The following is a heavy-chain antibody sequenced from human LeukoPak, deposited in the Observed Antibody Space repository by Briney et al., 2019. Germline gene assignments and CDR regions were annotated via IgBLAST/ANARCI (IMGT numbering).Heavy chain of an antibody. CDR2: IIPIFGTA. CDR1: GYTFTGYY. J-gene: IGHJ5*02. Sequence: SVKVSCKASGYTFTGYYMHWVRQAPGQGLEWMGRIIPIFGTANYAQKFQGRVTITTDESTSTAYMELSSLRSEDTAVYYCAREDSRLHPNWFDPWGQGTLVTVSS. V-gene: IGHV1-69*05. CDR3: AREDSRLHPNWFDP. D-gene: IGHD2-15*01.